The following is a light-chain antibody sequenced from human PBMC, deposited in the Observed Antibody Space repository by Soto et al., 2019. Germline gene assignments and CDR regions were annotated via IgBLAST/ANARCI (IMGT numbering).Light chain of an antibody. V-gene: IGKV1-5*03. CDR1: QSISSW. CDR3: QQSWT. Sequence: DIQMTQSPSTLSASVGDRVTITCRASQSISSWLAWYQQKPGKAPKLLIYKASSLESGVPSRFSGSGSGTEFTLTISSLQPDYFATYYCQQSWTFGQGTKVEIK. CDR2: KAS. J-gene: IGKJ1*01.